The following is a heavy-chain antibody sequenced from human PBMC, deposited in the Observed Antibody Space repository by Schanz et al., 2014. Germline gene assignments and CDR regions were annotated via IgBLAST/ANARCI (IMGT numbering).Heavy chain of an antibody. Sequence: VQLVESGGGVVQPGRSLRLSCAASEFSFSSFGMNWVRQAPGKGLEWVSYISSSSGTIYYADSVKGRFTISRDNSKNTLYLQMKSLRVEDTAVYYCVKDPDKYNWNDVEGMDVWGPGTTVTVSS. CDR3: VKDPDKYNWNDVEGMDV. CDR1: EFSFSSFG. CDR2: ISSSSGTI. J-gene: IGHJ6*01. V-gene: IGHV3-48*01. D-gene: IGHD1-1*01.